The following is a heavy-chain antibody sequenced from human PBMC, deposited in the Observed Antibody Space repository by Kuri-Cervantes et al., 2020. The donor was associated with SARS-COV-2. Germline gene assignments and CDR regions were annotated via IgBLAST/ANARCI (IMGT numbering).Heavy chain of an antibody. Sequence: SGPMLVTPTQTLTLTCTFSGFSLSTSGMCVSWIRQPPGKALEWLARIDWDDDKYYSTSLKTRLTISKDTSKNQVVLTMTNMDPVDTATYYCARIQATTVIADYWGQGTLVTVSS. CDR3: ARIQATTVIADY. CDR2: IDWDDDK. D-gene: IGHD4-11*01. V-gene: IGHV2-70*11. CDR1: GFSLSTSGMC. J-gene: IGHJ4*02.